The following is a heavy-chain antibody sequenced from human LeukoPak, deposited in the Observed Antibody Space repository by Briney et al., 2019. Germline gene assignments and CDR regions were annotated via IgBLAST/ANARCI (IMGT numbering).Heavy chain of an antibody. V-gene: IGHV3-48*01. CDR3: SRDGGTNWDLDY. CDR1: GFTISSYA. CDR2: ISSSGTTI. Sequence: GGSLSLSCVASGFTISSYAMNWVRQAPGKGLEWVSYISSSGTTIYYADSVKGRFTISRDIAKNSLYPQMHSLRGEDTAVYYCSRDGGTNWDLDYWGQGTLVTVSS. J-gene: IGHJ4*02. D-gene: IGHD1-1*01.